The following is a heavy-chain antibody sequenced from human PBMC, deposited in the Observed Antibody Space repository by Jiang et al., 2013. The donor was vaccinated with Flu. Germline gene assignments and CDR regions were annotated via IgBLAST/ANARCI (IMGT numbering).Heavy chain of an antibody. J-gene: IGHJ6*02. D-gene: IGHD6-13*01. V-gene: IGHV2-70*11. CDR1: GFSLDTSGMC. CDR2: IDWDDDK. Sequence: KPTQTLTLTCTFSGFSLDTSGMCVTWIRQPPGKALEWLARIDWDDDKYYSASLGTRLTISKDTSKNQVVLSMTNMDPVDTATYYCARIRVKSAGQGRYYYYGMDVWGQGTTVTVSS. CDR3: ARIRVKSAGQGRYYYYGMDV.